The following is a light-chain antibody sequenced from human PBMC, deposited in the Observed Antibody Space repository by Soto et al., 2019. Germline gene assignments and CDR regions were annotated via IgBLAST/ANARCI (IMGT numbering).Light chain of an antibody. CDR1: QTISSW. CDR3: QHYHSYSEA. J-gene: IGKJ1*01. V-gene: IGKV1-5*03. Sequence: DIQMTQSPSTLSGSVGDRVTITCRASQTISSWLAWYQQKPGKAPKLLIYKASTLKSGVPSRFSGSGSGTEFTLTISSLQPDDVATYYCQHYHSYSEAFGQGTKVDIK. CDR2: KAS.